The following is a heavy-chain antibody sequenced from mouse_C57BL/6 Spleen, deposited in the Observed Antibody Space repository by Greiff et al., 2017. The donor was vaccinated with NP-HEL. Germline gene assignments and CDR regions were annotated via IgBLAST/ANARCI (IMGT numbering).Heavy chain of an antibody. J-gene: IGHJ2*01. Sequence: VKLQESGAELVRPGASVTLSCKASGYTFTDYEMHWVKQTPVHGLEWIGAIDPETGGTAYNQKFKGKAILTADKSSSTAYMELRSLTSEDSAVYYCTSYSNYEEGYFDYWGQGTTLTVSS. CDR2: IDPETGGT. CDR3: TSYSNYEEGYFDY. CDR1: GYTFTDYE. V-gene: IGHV1-15*01. D-gene: IGHD2-5*01.